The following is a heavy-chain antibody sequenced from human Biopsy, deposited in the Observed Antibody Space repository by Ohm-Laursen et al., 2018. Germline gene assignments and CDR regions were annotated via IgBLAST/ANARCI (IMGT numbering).Heavy chain of an antibody. CDR1: GGTFSNYG. D-gene: IGHD3-9*01. CDR2: NIPILGTG. Sequence: SVKVSCKSPGGTFSNYGVNWVRQAPGQGLEWLGGNIPILGTGNYAQKFQDRVTVAADTSTSTATMEPRSLRSDDTAVYYCATKLTGYFHHWGQGTLVIVSS. CDR3: ATKLTGYFHH. J-gene: IGHJ1*01. V-gene: IGHV1-69*06.